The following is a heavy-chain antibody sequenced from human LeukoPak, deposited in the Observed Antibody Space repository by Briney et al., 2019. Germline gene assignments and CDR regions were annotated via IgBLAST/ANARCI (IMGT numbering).Heavy chain of an antibody. J-gene: IGHJ4*02. D-gene: IGHD4-17*01. CDR3: ATVYGDYGLGY. Sequence: SETLSLTCTVSGGSISSYYWSWIRQPPGKGLEWIGYIYYSGSTNYNPSLKSRVTISVDTSKNQFSLKLSSVTAADTAVYYCATVYGDYGLGYWGQGTLVTVSS. V-gene: IGHV4-59*01. CDR1: GGSISSYY. CDR2: IYYSGST.